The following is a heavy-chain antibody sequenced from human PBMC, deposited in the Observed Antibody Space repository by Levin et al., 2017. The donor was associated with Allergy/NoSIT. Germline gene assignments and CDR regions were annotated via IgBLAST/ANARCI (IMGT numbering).Heavy chain of an antibody. V-gene: IGHV1-8*01. CDR1: GYTFTSYD. J-gene: IGHJ5*02. CDR2: MNPNSGNT. D-gene: IGHD4-23*01. CDR3: ARGPPPRKYGGGYWFDP. Sequence: KPGESLKISCKASGYTFTSYDINWVRQATGQGLEWMGWMNPNSGNTGYAQKFQGRVTMTRNTSISTAYMELSSLRSEDTAVYYCARGPPPRKYGGGYWFDPWGQGTLVTVSS.